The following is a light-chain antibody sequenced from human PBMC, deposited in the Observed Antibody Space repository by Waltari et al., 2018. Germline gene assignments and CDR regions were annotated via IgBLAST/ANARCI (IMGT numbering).Light chain of an antibody. V-gene: IGLV1-44*01. CDR1: RFNIGSYT. J-gene: IGLJ2*01. Sequence: QSVLTQPPSASGIPGQRVSISCSGSRFNIGSYTVNWYQQLPGTAPKLLIHSNNPRPSGVPDRFSGSKSGTSASLAISGLQSEDEADYHCAAWDESLNGVVFGGGTKLIVL. CDR3: AAWDESLNGVV. CDR2: SNN.